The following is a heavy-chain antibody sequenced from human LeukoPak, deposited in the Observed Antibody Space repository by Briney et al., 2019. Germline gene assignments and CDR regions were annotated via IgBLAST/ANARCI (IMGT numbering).Heavy chain of an antibody. CDR3: ARDKGCGSSTSCPWAFDI. V-gene: IGHV1-2*02. CDR2: INPNSGGT. CDR1: GYTFTGYY. J-gene: IGHJ3*02. D-gene: IGHD2-2*01. Sequence: ASVKVSCKASGYTFTGYYMHWVRQAPGQGLEWMGWINPNSGGTNYAQKFQGRVTMTRDTSISTAYMELSRLRSDDTAVYYCARDKGCGSSTSCPWAFDIWGQGTMVTVSS.